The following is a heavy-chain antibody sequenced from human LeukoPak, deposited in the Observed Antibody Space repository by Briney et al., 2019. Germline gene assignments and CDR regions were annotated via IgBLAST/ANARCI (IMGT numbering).Heavy chain of an antibody. J-gene: IGHJ3*02. D-gene: IGHD2/OR15-2a*01. CDR2: ISWNSGSI. Sequence: PGGSLRLSCAASGFTFDDYAMHWVRQAPGKGLEWVSGISWNSGSIGYADSVKGRFTISRDNAKNSLYLQMNGLRAEDTALYYCAKDRLGFLKEGAFDIWGQGTMVTVSS. V-gene: IGHV3-9*01. CDR1: GFTFDDYA. CDR3: AKDRLGFLKEGAFDI.